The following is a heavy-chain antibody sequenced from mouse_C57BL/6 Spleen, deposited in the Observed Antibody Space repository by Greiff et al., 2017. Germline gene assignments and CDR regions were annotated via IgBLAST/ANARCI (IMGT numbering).Heavy chain of an antibody. CDR1: GYTFTSYW. V-gene: IGHV1-64*01. D-gene: IGHD1-1*01. CDR3: ARSDYGSSPFAY. Sequence: QVQLQQPGAELVKPGASVKLSCKASGYTFTSYWMHWVKQRPGQGLEWIGMIHPNSGSTNYNEKFESKATLTVDKSSSTAYMQLSSLTSEDSAVYYCARSDYGSSPFAYWGQGTLVTVSA. J-gene: IGHJ3*01. CDR2: IHPNSGST.